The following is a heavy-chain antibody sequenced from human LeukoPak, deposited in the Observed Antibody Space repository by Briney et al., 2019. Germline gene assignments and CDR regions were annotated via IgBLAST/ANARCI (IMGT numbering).Heavy chain of an antibody. J-gene: IGHJ4*02. CDR1: GFTFSSYS. D-gene: IGHD3-10*01. Sequence: PGGSLRLSCAASGFTFSSYSMNWVRQAPGKGLEWVSDISGSGGSTYYADSVKGRFTISRDNSKNTLYLQMNSLRAEDTAVYYCAKDSFGESSNWGQGTLVTVSS. CDR2: ISGSGGST. CDR3: AKDSFGESSN. V-gene: IGHV3-23*01.